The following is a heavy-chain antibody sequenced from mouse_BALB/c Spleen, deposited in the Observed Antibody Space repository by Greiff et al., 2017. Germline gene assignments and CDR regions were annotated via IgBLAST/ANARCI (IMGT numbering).Heavy chain of an antibody. CDR2: ISSGGSYT. Sequence: EVNVVESGGDLVKPGGSLKLSCAASGFTFSSYGMSWVRQTPDKRLEWVATISSGGSYTYYPDSVKGRFTISRDNAKNTLYLQMSSLKSEDTAMYYCARHPYYGSSFYAMDYWGQGTSVTVSS. V-gene: IGHV5-6*01. CDR1: GFTFSSYG. D-gene: IGHD1-1*01. CDR3: ARHPYYGSSFYAMDY. J-gene: IGHJ4*01.